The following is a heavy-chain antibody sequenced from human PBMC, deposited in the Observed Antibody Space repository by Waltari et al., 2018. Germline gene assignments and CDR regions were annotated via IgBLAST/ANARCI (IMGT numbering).Heavy chain of an antibody. D-gene: IGHD6-6*01. CDR1: GGTFSSYA. V-gene: IGHV1-69*01. CDR3: ARVNSSSPRPPYYYYYMDV. J-gene: IGHJ6*03. Sequence: CKASGGTFSSYAISWVRQAPGQGLEWMGGVIPIFGTANYAQKFQGRVTISADESTSTAYMELSSLRSEDTAVYYCARVNSSSPRPPYYYYYMDVWGKGTTVTVSS. CDR2: VIPIFGTA.